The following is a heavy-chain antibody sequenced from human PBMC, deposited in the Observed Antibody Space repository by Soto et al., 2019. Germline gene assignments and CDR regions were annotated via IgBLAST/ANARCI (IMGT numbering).Heavy chain of an antibody. V-gene: IGHV1-69*01. J-gene: IGHJ6*02. CDR3: ASSVNYDFWSGYSYYYGMDV. D-gene: IGHD3-3*01. Sequence: QVQLVQSGAEVRKPGSSVKVSCKASGGTFSSYAISWVRQAPGQGLEWMGGIIPIFGTANYAQKFQGRVTITADESTSTAYMELSSLRSEDTAVYYCASSVNYDFWSGYSYYYGMDVWGQGKTVTVSS. CDR1: GGTFSSYA. CDR2: IIPIFGTA.